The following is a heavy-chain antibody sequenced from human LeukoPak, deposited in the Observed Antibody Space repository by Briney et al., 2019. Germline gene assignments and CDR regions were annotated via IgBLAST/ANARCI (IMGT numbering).Heavy chain of an antibody. D-gene: IGHD2-2*01. Sequence: PSETLSLTCTVSGGSISSSSYYWGWIRQPPGKGLEWIGSIYYTGSTYYNPSLKSRVTISADTSKNQFSLKLSSVTAADTAVYYCAKYGFSYFSGTSGIPHWGKETLVTVSS. CDR3: AKYGFSYFSGTSGIPH. V-gene: IGHV4-39*07. CDR2: IYYTGST. CDR1: GGSISSSSYY. J-gene: IGHJ4*02.